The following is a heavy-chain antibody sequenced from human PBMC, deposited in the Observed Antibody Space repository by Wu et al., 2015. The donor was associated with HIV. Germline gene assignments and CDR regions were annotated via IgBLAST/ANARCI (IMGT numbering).Heavy chain of an antibody. CDR2: INPNSGGT. CDR3: ACWGSDYYYYYMDV. J-gene: IGHJ6*03. D-gene: IGHD3-16*01. V-gene: IGHV1-2*02. Sequence: QVQLVQFGAEVKKPGASVKVSCKASGYSFTGYYMYWVRQAPGQGLEWMGWINPNSGGTNYAQKFQGRVTMTRDTSINIAYMELSRLRSDDTAIYYCACWGSDYYYYYMDVWGKGTTVTVSS. CDR1: GYSFTGYY.